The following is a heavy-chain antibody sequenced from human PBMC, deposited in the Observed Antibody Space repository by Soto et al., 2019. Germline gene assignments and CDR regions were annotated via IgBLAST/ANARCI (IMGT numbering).Heavy chain of an antibody. Sequence: EVQLVQSGAEVKKPGESLKISCKGSGYTFTNYWIGWVRQMPGKGLEWMGIIYPGVSDTKYNPSFQGQVTISADKSITTTYLQWSSLKASDTAIYYCAASIFYYGMDVWGQGTTVTVSS. CDR1: GYTFTNYW. J-gene: IGHJ6*02. V-gene: IGHV5-51*01. CDR3: AASIFYYGMDV. CDR2: IYPGVSDT.